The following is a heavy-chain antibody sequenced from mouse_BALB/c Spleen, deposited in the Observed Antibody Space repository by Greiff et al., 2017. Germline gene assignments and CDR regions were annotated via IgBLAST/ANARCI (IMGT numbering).Heavy chain of an antibody. J-gene: IGHJ2*01. Sequence: QVQLQQSGAELARPGASVKLSCKASGYTFTSYWMQWVKQRPGQGLEWIGAIYPGDGDTRYTQKFKGKATLTADKSSSTAYMQLSSLASEDSAVYYCARSGYGYPFDYWGQGTTLTVSS. CDR3: ARSGYGYPFDY. CDR2: IYPGDGDT. D-gene: IGHD2-2*01. CDR1: GYTFTSYW. V-gene: IGHV1-87*01.